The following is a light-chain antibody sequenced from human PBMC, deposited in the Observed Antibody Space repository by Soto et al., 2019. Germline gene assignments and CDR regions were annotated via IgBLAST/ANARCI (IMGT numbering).Light chain of an antibody. CDR2: FDS. CDR3: QVWDSSSDHRGV. Sequence: SYELTQPPSVSVAPGRTARIPWGGNNIGRQDVHWYQQKPGQAPVLVIYFDSDRPSGIPERFSGSNSGNTATLTISRVEAGDEADYYCQVWDSSSDHRGVFGGGTKLTVL. V-gene: IGLV3-21*04. CDR1: NIGRQD. J-gene: IGLJ3*02.